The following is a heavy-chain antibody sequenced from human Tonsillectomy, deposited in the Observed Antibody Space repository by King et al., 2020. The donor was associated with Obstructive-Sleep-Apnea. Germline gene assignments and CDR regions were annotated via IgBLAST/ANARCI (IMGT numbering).Heavy chain of an antibody. J-gene: IGHJ4*02. CDR3: ARTAYDILTGYFPRSVDY. D-gene: IGHD3-9*01. CDR1: GYTFTSYG. Sequence: VQLVQSGAEVKKPGASVKVSCKASGYTFTSYGISWVRQAPGQGLEWMGWISAYNGNTHYSQKLQGRVTITTDTSTSTAYMELRSLRSDDTAVYYCARTAYDILTGYFPRSVDYWGQGTLVTVSS. V-gene: IGHV1-18*01. CDR2: ISAYNGNT.